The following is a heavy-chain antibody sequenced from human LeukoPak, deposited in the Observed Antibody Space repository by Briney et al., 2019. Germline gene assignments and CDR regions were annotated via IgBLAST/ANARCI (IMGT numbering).Heavy chain of an antibody. Sequence: PGGSLRLSCAASGFTFSNAWIGWVRQMPGKGLEWMGIIYPGDSDTRYSPFFQGQVTISADKSISTAYLQWSSLKASDTAMYYCATGPLEVGATTPDWFDPWGQGTLVTVSS. J-gene: IGHJ5*02. CDR3: ATGPLEVGATTPDWFDP. CDR1: GFTFSNAW. V-gene: IGHV5-51*01. D-gene: IGHD1-26*01. CDR2: IYPGDSDT.